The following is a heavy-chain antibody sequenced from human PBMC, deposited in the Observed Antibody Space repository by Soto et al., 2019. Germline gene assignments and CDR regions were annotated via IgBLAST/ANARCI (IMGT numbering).Heavy chain of an antibody. D-gene: IGHD3-3*01. Sequence: QVQLVQSGAEVKKPGSSVKVSCKASGGTFSSYAISWVRQAPGQGLEWMGGIIPIFGTANYAQKFQGRVTITADESTSTAYMELSRLRSEDTAVYYCARDYDFWSGYGPNGMDVWGQGTTVTVSS. V-gene: IGHV1-69*12. J-gene: IGHJ6*02. CDR1: GGTFSSYA. CDR3: ARDYDFWSGYGPNGMDV. CDR2: IIPIFGTA.